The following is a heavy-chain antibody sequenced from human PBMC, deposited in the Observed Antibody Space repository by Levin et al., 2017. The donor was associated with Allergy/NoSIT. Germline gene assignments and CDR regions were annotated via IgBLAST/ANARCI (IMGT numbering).Heavy chain of an antibody. CDR1: GFTFDDYG. CDR2: INWNGGST. V-gene: IGHV3-20*04. Sequence: GESLKISCAASGFTFDDYGMSWVRQAPGKGLEWVSGINWNGGSTGYADSVKGRFTISRDNAKNSLYLQMNSLRAEDTALYYCARFPKIYGSGSIPIGYFDYWGQGTLVTVSS. D-gene: IGHD3-10*01. CDR3: ARFPKIYGSGSIPIGYFDY. J-gene: IGHJ4*02.